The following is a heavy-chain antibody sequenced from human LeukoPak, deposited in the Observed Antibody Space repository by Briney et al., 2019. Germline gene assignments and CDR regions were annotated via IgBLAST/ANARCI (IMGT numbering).Heavy chain of an antibody. CDR3: AKYSTAGTNYDAFDI. Sequence: GGSLRLSCAASGFTFSSYAMSWVRQAPGKGPAWVSGIGGHGATTYYADSVKGRFTISRDNSRNTLYLQMNSLRAEDTAVYYCAKYSTAGTNYDAFDIWGQGTMVTVSS. J-gene: IGHJ3*02. D-gene: IGHD6-13*01. CDR1: GFTFSSYA. V-gene: IGHV3-23*01. CDR2: IGGHGATT.